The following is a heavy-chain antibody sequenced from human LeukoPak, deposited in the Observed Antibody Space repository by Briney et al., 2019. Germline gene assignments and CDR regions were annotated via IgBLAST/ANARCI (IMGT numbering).Heavy chain of an antibody. D-gene: IGHD6-13*01. J-gene: IGHJ5*02. CDR3: ARGGIAAAGTGFDP. CDR1: GFTFSSLW. CDR2: IKQDGSEK. V-gene: IGHV3-7*03. Sequence: GGSLRLSCAAFGFTFSSLWMSWVRQAPGKGLEWVANIKQDGSEKYYVDSVKGRFTISRDNAKNSLYLQMNSLRAEDTAVYYCARGGIAAAGTGFDPWGQGTLVTVSS.